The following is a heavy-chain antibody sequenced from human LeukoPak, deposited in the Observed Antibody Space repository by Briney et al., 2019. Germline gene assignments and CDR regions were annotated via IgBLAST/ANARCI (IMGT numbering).Heavy chain of an antibody. V-gene: IGHV4-59*01. J-gene: IGHJ4*02. CDR1: GGSISSYY. CDR2: IYYSGST. Sequence: SETLSLTCTVSGGSISSYYWSWIRQPPGKGLEWIGYIYYSGSTNYNPSLKSRVTISVDTSKNQFSLKLSSVTAADTAVYYCARDPVGYCSGGSCYPPGYFDYWGQGTLVAVSS. CDR3: ARDPVGYCSGGSCYPPGYFDY. D-gene: IGHD2-15*01.